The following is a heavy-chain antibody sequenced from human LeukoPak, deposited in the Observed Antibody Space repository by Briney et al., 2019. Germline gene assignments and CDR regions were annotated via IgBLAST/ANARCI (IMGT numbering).Heavy chain of an antibody. J-gene: IGHJ5*02. CDR3: ARGSLYYDFWSGYYNGHNWSDP. V-gene: IGHV1-8*01. CDR2: MNPNSGNT. D-gene: IGHD3-3*01. CDR1: GYTFTSYD. Sequence: ASVKVSCKASGYTFTSYDINWVRQATGQGLEWMGWMNPNSGNTGYAQKFQGRVTMTRNTSISTAYMELSSLRSEDTAVYYCARGSLYYDFWSGYYNGHNWSDPRGQGTLVTVSS.